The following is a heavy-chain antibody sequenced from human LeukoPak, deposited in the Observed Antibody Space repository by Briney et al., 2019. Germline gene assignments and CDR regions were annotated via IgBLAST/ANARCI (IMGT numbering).Heavy chain of an antibody. CDR3: AKDLYRLSTVTYYFDY. D-gene: IGHD4-17*01. Sequence: GSLRLSCAASGFTFSSYAMSWVRQAPGKGLEWVSAISGSGGSTYYADSVKGRFTISRDNSKNTLYLQMNSLRAEDTAVYYCAKDLYRLSTVTYYFDYWGQGTLVTVSS. CDR1: GFTFSSYA. J-gene: IGHJ4*02. CDR2: ISGSGGST. V-gene: IGHV3-23*01.